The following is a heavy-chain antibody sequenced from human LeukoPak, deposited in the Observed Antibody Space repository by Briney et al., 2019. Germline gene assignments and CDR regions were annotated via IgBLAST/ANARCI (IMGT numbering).Heavy chain of an antibody. CDR2: FDPEDGET. V-gene: IGHV1-24*01. J-gene: IGHJ4*02. CDR3: ATARGYSGSYYDY. Sequence: GALVKVSCKASGYTFTGYYMHWVRQAPGKELEWMGGFDPEDGETIYAQKFQGRVTMTEDTSTDTAYMELSSLRSEDTAVYYCATARGYSGSYYDYWGQGTLVTVSS. D-gene: IGHD1-26*01. CDR1: GYTFTGYY.